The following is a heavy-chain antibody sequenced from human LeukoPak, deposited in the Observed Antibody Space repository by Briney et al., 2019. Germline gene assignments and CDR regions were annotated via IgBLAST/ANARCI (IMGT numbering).Heavy chain of an antibody. D-gene: IGHD3-9*01. Sequence: ASVKVSCKASGGTFSSYAISWVRQAPGQGLEWMGWISAYNGNTNYAQKLQDRVTMTTDTSTSTAYMELRSLRSDDTAVYYCARGLVRYFDWLGVPDYWGQGTLVTVSS. CDR2: ISAYNGNT. CDR1: GGTFSSYA. CDR3: ARGLVRYFDWLGVPDY. V-gene: IGHV1-18*01. J-gene: IGHJ4*02.